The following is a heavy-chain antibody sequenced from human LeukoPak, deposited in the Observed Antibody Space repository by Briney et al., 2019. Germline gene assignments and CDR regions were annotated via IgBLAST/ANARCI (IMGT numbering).Heavy chain of an antibody. V-gene: IGHV3-33*01. CDR3: AREMFGSGSYPDF. J-gene: IGHJ4*02. Sequence: PSGRSLRLSCAASGFAFNTYAMHWVRQAPGQGLEWVALIWHDGSHKFYSNSVRGQFTISRDNSKNTVSLQMNNLRPEDTAVYYCAREMFGSGSYPDFWGQGTLVTVSS. CDR2: IWHDGSHK. CDR1: GFAFNTYA. D-gene: IGHD3-10*01.